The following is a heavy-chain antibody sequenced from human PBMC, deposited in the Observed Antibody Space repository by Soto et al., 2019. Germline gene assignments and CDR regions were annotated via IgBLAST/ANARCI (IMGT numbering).Heavy chain of an antibody. J-gene: IGHJ6*02. CDR1: GFTFSSYD. CDR2: ISDDGSNK. Sequence: QVQLVESGGGVVQPGRSLRLSCAASGFTFSSYDMHWVRQAPGKGLEWVAVISDDGSNKYYADSVKGRFTISRDNSKNTLYLQMNSLRAEDTAVYYCAKDVDMITCGGAIVYYYGLDVWGQGTTVAVSS. V-gene: IGHV3-30*18. D-gene: IGHD3-16*02. CDR3: AKDVDMITCGGAIVYYYGLDV.